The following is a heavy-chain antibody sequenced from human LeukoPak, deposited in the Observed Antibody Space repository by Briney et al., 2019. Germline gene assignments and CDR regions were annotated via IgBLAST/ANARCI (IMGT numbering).Heavy chain of an antibody. CDR1: GYSFTSYW. V-gene: IGHV5-51*01. Sequence: GESLKISCKGSGYSFTSYWIGWVRQMPGKGLEWMGIIYLGDSDTRYSPSFQGQVTISADKSISTAYLQWSSLKASDTAMYYCARGRPDIVVVPAATPFDYWGQGTLVTVSS. J-gene: IGHJ4*02. CDR2: IYLGDSDT. CDR3: ARGRPDIVVVPAATPFDY. D-gene: IGHD2-2*01.